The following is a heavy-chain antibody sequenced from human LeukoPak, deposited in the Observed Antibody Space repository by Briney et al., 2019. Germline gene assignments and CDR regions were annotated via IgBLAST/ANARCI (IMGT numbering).Heavy chain of an antibody. D-gene: IGHD5-24*01. J-gene: IGHJ3*01. CDR3: VKDIQLSP. V-gene: IGHV3-23*01. CDR2: IGSSGGST. CDR1: GFNFITAA. Sequence: GGSLRLSCAASGFNFITAAMTWVRQAPGKGLEWVSLIGSSGGSTYYADSVKGRFTISRDNSNHTLSLQMNSLRVEDTAIYYCVKDIQLSPRGLGTMVTVSS.